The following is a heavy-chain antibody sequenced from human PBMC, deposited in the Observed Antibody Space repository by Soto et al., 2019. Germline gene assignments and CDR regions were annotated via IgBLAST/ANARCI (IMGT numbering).Heavy chain of an antibody. V-gene: IGHV4-34*01. CDR1: GGSFSGYY. D-gene: IGHD3-9*01. CDR2: INHSGST. Sequence: SETLFLTCAVYGGSFSGYYWSWSLQPPGKGLEWIGEINHSGSTNYNPSLKSRVTISVDTSKNQFSLKLSSVTAADTAVYYCARVGVLLYFYWLFPVGPYFDYWCQGTLVTVSS. J-gene: IGHJ4*02. CDR3: ARVGVLLYFYWLFPVGPYFDY.